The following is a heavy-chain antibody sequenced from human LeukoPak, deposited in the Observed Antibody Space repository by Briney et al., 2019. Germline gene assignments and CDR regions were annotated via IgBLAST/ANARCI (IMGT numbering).Heavy chain of an antibody. CDR2: IYSGGST. V-gene: IGHV3-53*01. CDR3: IYGYTLDF. J-gene: IGHJ4*02. CDR1: GFTVSSNY. Sequence: GGSLRLSCAASGFTVSSNYMNWVRQAPGKGLEWVSVIYSGGSTNYSDSVKGRFTISRDNSKNTLFLQMNSLRAEDTAIYYCIYGYTLDFWGQGTLVTVSS. D-gene: IGHD5-18*01.